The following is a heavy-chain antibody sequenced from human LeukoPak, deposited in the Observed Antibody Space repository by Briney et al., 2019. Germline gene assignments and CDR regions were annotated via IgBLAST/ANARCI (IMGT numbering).Heavy chain of an antibody. D-gene: IGHD6-6*01. Sequence: ASVKVSCKASGYTFTSYYMHWVRQAPGQGLEWMGIINPSGGSTSYAQKFQGRVTITADESTSTAYMELSSLRSEDTAVYYCARGVVAARAFDYWGQGTLVTVSS. CDR3: ARGVVAARAFDY. V-gene: IGHV1-46*01. J-gene: IGHJ4*02. CDR2: INPSGGST. CDR1: GYTFTSYY.